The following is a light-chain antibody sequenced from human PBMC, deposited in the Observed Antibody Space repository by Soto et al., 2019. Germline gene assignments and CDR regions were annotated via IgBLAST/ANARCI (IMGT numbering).Light chain of an antibody. Sequence: QSVLTQPRSVSGSPGQSVTISCTGTSSVVGGYNYVSWYQQHPDKAPKVMIYDVTKRPSGVPDRFSGSKSGNTASLTISGLQAEYEADYYSCSYSGSYIYVFGTGTMVTVL. CDR3: CSYSGSYIYV. V-gene: IGLV2-11*01. CDR1: SSVVGGYNY. J-gene: IGLJ1*01. CDR2: DVT.